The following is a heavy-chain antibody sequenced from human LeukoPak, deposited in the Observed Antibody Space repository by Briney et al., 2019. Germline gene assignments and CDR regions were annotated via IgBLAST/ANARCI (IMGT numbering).Heavy chain of an antibody. CDR3: VRHCYASGSDPLCYFDY. Sequence: PSETLSLTCTVSGGSISPYYWSWIRQPPGKGLEWIGYIYHRGSTNYNPSLKSRVTISIDTSKNQFSLKVSSVTAADTAVYYCVRHCYASGSDPLCYFDYWAREPWSPSPQ. J-gene: IGHJ4*02. D-gene: IGHD3-10*01. CDR2: IYHRGST. CDR1: GGSISPYY. V-gene: IGHV4-59*08.